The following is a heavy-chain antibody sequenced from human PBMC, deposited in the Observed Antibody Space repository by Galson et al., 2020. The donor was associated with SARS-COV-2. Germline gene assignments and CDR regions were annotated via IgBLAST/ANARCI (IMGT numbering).Heavy chain of an antibody. V-gene: IGHV1-46*01. D-gene: IGHD1-1*01. CDR3: ARGVHLDYFDC. Sequence: ASVKVSCKTSGYTFTNHFMHWVRQAPGQGLEWMGIISPSGSNTSYAQKFQGRVTMTTDTSTGTVFMELRSLRSDDSAKYYCARGVHLDYFDCWGQGTLVTVSS. CDR1: GYTFTNHF. CDR2: ISPSGSNT. J-gene: IGHJ4*02.